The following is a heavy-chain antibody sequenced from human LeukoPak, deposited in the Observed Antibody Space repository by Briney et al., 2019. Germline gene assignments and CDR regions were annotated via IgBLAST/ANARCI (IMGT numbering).Heavy chain of an antibody. J-gene: IGHJ4*02. D-gene: IGHD6-6*01. V-gene: IGHV4-59*01. CDR3: ARNEYSSSDLYFDY. Sequence: SETLSLTCTVSGGSISTYYWSWIRQPPGEGLEWIGYIYYSGSTNYNPSLKSRVTISVDTSKNQFSLKLSSVTAADTAVYYCARNEYSSSDLYFDYWGQGTLVTVSS. CDR1: GGSISTYY. CDR2: IYYSGST.